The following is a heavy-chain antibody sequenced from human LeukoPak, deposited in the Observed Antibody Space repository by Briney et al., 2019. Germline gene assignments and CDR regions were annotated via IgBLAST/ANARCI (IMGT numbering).Heavy chain of an antibody. CDR1: GLTFSNHW. Sequence: GGSLRLSCVASGLTFSNHWMSWVRQAPGKGLEWVANIKQERGQEYYVDSVKGRFTISKDSAKNSLYLQMNSLRVEDTAMYYCASLDTAKQPLANHWGQGTLVTVSS. J-gene: IGHJ5*02. D-gene: IGHD5-18*01. V-gene: IGHV3-7*03. CDR3: ASLDTAKQPLANH. CDR2: IKQERGQE.